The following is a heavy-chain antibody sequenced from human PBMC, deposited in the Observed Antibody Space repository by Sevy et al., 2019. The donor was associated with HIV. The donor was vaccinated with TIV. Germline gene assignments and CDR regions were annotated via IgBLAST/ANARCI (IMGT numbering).Heavy chain of an antibody. D-gene: IGHD3-22*01. J-gene: IGHJ4*02. Sequence: SETLSLTCTVSGGSISSGDYYWSWIRQPPGKSLEWIGYIYYSGSTYYNPSLKSRVTISVDTSKNQFSLKLSSVTAADTAVYYCARDRLSGYYRFDYWGQGTLVTVSS. CDR1: GGSISSGDYY. CDR2: IYYSGST. CDR3: ARDRLSGYYRFDY. V-gene: IGHV4-30-4*01.